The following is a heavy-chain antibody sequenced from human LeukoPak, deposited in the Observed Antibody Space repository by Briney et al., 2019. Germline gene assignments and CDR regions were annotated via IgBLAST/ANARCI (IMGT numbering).Heavy chain of an antibody. D-gene: IGHD3-22*01. Sequence: PGGSLRLSCAASGFSFSSYAMTCVRQAPGKGLEWISVISGSGGNIYYADSVKGRFTISRDNSKNTLYLQMNSLRAEDTAVYYCVKGYYDSSGYDYWGQGTLVTVSS. V-gene: IGHV3-23*01. CDR2: ISGSGGNI. CDR1: GFSFSSYA. CDR3: VKGYYDSSGYDY. J-gene: IGHJ4*02.